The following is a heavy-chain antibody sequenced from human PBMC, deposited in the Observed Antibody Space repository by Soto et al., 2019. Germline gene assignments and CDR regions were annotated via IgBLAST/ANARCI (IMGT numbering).Heavy chain of an antibody. CDR3: GKHEGHCSRTTCSSVDH. D-gene: IGHD2-2*01. V-gene: IGHV5-51*01. CDR2: IYPGDSET. J-gene: IGHJ4*02. CDR1: GFTFTNYW. Sequence: PGESLKISCRGSGFTFTNYWIAWLRQMPGKGLEWMGIIYPGDSETSYSPSFQGQVIISADKSINTAYLQWSSLKASDTAMYYCGKHEGHCSRTTCSSVDHWGQGTLVTSPQ.